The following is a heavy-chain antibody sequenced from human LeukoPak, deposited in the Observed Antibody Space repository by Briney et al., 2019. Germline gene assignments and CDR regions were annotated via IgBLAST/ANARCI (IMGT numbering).Heavy chain of an antibody. CDR3: AREASGTRRYYYYMDL. V-gene: IGHV4-4*07. D-gene: IGHD6-13*01. Sequence: PSETLSLTCTVFGGSISRNYWSWIRQPAGKGLEWIGRIYSSGDTNYNPSLKSRVTMSIHTSETQFSLKLTSVTAADTAVYYCAREASGTRRYYYYMDLWGKGTTVNV. J-gene: IGHJ6*03. CDR2: IYSSGDT. CDR1: GGSISRNY.